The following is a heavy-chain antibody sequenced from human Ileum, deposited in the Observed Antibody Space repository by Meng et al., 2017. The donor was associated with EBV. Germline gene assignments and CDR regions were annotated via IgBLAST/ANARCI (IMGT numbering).Heavy chain of an antibody. CDR3: ASSDYYRSDY. CDR2: TSHSGST. CDR1: GGSISRSDW. Sequence: QVEVRGAGPGRVKPSGTLSLTCAVSGGSISRSDWWSWVRQPPGKGLEWIGETSHSGSTNYSPSLKSRVTISLDKSKNQLSLKLNSVTAADTAVYYCASSDYYRSDYWGQGTLVTVSS. J-gene: IGHJ4*02. D-gene: IGHD3-22*01. V-gene: IGHV4-4*02.